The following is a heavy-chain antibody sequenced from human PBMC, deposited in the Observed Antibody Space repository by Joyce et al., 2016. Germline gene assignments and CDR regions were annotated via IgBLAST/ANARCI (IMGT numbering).Heavy chain of an antibody. J-gene: IGHJ4*02. Sequence: EVQLVESGGGLVQPGGSLRLSCAASGFSFNYYIMNWVRQAPGKGLGWISDITSTGSTRFYADSVKDRFTISRDNAKNSLYLQMNSLRDEDTAVYYCTRRNEGNFFLDYWGQGTLVTVSS. V-gene: IGHV3-48*02. CDR1: GFSFNYYI. CDR2: ITSTGSTR. CDR3: TRRNEGNFFLDY. D-gene: IGHD1-7*01.